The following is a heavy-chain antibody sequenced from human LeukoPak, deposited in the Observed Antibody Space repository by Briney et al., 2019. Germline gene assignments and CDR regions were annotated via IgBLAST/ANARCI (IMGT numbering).Heavy chain of an antibody. Sequence: GGSLRLSCAASGFIFSNYVMGWVRQAQGKGLEWVSAISENGGGADYADSVRGRFTISRDNSQNTLYQQMNSLRAEDTAVYYCAKRTGVKELHFDHCGQGTLVTASS. D-gene: IGHD1-7*01. V-gene: IGHV3-23*01. CDR2: ISENGGGA. CDR3: AKRTGVKELHFDH. J-gene: IGHJ4*02. CDR1: GFIFSNYV.